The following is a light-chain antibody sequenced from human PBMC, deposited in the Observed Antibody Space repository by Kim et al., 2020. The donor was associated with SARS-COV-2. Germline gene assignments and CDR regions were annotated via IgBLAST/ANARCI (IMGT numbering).Light chain of an antibody. Sequence: EIVLKQSPATLSLSPGERATLSCRASQSVSSYLAWYQQKPGQAPRLLIYEASNRATGIPARFSGSGSGIDFTLTISSLEPEDFAIYYCQHRRNWPLTFGGGTKVDIK. CDR3: QHRRNWPLT. CDR1: QSVSSY. J-gene: IGKJ4*01. V-gene: IGKV3-11*01. CDR2: EAS.